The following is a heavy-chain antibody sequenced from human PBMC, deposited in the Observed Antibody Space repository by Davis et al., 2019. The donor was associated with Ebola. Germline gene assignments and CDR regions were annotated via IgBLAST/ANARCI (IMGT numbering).Heavy chain of an antibody. D-gene: IGHD5-12*01. CDR3: ARDHSGYDRPGRYYYGMDV. V-gene: IGHV4-59*12. CDR1: GGSISSYY. Sequence: GSLRLSCTVSGGSISSYYWSWIRQPPGKGLEWIGYIYYSGSTNYNPSLKSRVTISVDTSKNQFSLKLSSVTAADTAVYYCARDHSGYDRPGRYYYGMDVWGQGTTVTVSS. J-gene: IGHJ6*02. CDR2: IYYSGST.